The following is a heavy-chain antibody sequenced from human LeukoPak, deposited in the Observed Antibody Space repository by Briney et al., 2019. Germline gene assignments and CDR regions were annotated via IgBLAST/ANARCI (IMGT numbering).Heavy chain of an antibody. D-gene: IGHD3-22*01. CDR3: AFSYYYDSSGYQYYFDY. CDR2: IIPIFGTA. CDR1: GYTFTTYG. Sequence: SVKVSCKASGYTFTTYGISWVRQAPGQGLEWMGGIIPIFGTANYAQKFQGRVTITADESTSTAYMELSSLRSEDTAVYYCAFSYYYDSSGYQYYFDYWGQGTLVTVSS. J-gene: IGHJ4*02. V-gene: IGHV1-69*13.